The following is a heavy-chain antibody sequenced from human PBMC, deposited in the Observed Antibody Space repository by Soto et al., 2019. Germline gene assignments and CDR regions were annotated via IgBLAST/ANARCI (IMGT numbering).Heavy chain of an antibody. CDR3: GTGSSSTKVES. D-gene: IGHD6-13*01. J-gene: IGHJ4*02. V-gene: IGHV1-69*13. CDR1: GVNLSRSA. Sequence: SVKVSGKASGVNLSRSAISWVRQASGQGLEWMGGITPIFGPAIYAQKFRGRVSIIAYESTRTAYLEMSSLRSDDTAVYYCGTGSSSTKVESWGRGTMVTVAS. CDR2: ITPIFGPA.